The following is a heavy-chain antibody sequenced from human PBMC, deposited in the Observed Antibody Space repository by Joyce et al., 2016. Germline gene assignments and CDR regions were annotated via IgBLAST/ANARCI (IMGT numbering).Heavy chain of an antibody. CDR1: YRPTNKNV. J-gene: IGHJ3*01. Sequence: QLEESGGTLVHPGGSLRLSCTVSYRPTNKNVMACVRQATGKGLGWVSAFGGSGGGRYYAESVKGRFTVSRDNSKNLMWLEMTSLQIEDTAVYYCARAKTMVVAYTLRDGFDVWGQGTQVAVSS. CDR2: FGGSGGGR. CDR3: ARAKTMVVAYTLRDGFDV. D-gene: IGHD4/OR15-4a*01. V-gene: IGHV3-23*04.